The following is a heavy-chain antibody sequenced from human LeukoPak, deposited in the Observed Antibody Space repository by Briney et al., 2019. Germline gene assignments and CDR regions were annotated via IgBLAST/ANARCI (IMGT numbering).Heavy chain of an antibody. V-gene: IGHV1-18*01. CDR1: GYTFTSYG. D-gene: IGHD4-23*01. CDR3: ARDHPDTVVYFDC. CDR2: ISAYNGNT. J-gene: IGHJ4*02. Sequence: GASVTVSCKASGYTFTSYGISWVRQAPGQGLEWMGWISAYNGNTNYAQKVQGRVTMTTDTSTSTAYMELRSLRSDDTAVYYCARDHPDTVVYFDCWGEGTLVTVSS.